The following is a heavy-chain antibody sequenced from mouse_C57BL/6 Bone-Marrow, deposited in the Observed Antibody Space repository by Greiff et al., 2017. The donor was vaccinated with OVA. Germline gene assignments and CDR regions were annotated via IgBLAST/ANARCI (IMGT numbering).Heavy chain of an antibody. D-gene: IGHD1-1*01. CDR3: ARGDYYGSSSYWYFDV. Sequence: VQLQQPGEERGKPGAEGKGEGKEGGEKGRREGRHRGKKRKGQGLEWSGMIQPNSGSTNYNEKFKSKATLTVDKSSSTAYMQLSSLTSEDSAVYYCARGDYYGSSSYWYFDVWGTGTTVTVSS. CDR2: IQPNSGST. V-gene: IGHV1-64*01. J-gene: IGHJ1*03. CDR1: GEKGRREG.